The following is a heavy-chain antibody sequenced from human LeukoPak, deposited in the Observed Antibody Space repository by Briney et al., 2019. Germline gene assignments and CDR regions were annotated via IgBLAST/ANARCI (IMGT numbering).Heavy chain of an antibody. J-gene: IGHJ4*02. V-gene: IGHV1-24*01. CDR3: ATDRSDFWSGYYVY. CDR2: FDPEDGET. Sequence: ASVKVSCKVSGYTLTELSMHGVRPAPGKGLEGMGGFDPEDGETIYAQQFQGRVTMTEEKSTDTDYMVLSSLRSAATAVYYCATDRSDFWSGYYVYWGQGTLVTVSS. D-gene: IGHD3-3*01. CDR1: GYTLTELS.